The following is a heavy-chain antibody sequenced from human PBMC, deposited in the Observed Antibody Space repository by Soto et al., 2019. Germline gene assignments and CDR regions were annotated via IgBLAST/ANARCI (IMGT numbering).Heavy chain of an antibody. J-gene: IGHJ4*02. CDR1: GGSFSDYY. CDR2: INHSGRT. Sequence: SETLSLTCAVYGGSFSDYYWSWIRQPPGKGLEWIGEINHSGRTNYNPSLKSQVTISVDTSKNQFSLKLTSVTAADTAVYYCARQTLTASHFDYWGQGTLFTVSS. V-gene: IGHV4-34*01. D-gene: IGHD5-18*01. CDR3: ARQTLTASHFDY.